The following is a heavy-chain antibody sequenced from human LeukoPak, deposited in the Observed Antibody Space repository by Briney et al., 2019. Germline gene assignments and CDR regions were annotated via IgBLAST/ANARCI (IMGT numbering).Heavy chain of an antibody. Sequence: SETLSLTCTVSGGSISSYYWSWIRQPPGKGLEWIGSIYYSGSTFHNPSLQSRVTISVDTSKNHFSLKLNSVTAADTAVYCCARTGANTLHYFDYWGQGALVTVSS. J-gene: IGHJ4*02. CDR2: IYYSGST. CDR3: ARTGANTLHYFDY. D-gene: IGHD1-26*01. CDR1: GGSISSYY. V-gene: IGHV4-39*07.